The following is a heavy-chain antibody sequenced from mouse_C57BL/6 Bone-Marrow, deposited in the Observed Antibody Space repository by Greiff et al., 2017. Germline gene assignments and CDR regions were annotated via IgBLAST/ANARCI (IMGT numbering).Heavy chain of an antibody. D-gene: IGHD2-1*01. CDR3: ARDGNYGNYYAMDY. J-gene: IGHJ4*01. Sequence: DVKLVESGGGLVQPGGSLKLSCAASGFTFNDYYMYWVRQTPEKRLEWVAYISNGGGSTYYPDTVKGRFTISRDNAKNTLYLQMSRLKSEDTAMYYCARDGNYGNYYAMDYWGQGTSVTVSS. V-gene: IGHV5-12*01. CDR2: ISNGGGST. CDR1: GFTFNDYY.